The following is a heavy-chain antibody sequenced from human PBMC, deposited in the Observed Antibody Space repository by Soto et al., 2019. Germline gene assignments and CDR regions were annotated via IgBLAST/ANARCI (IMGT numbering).Heavy chain of an antibody. Sequence: GPTLVNPTETLTLTCTVSGFSLSNARMSVSWIRQPPGKALEWLAHIFSNDAKSYSASLKNRLTISKDTSKSQVVLTMTKMDPVDTATYYCARIRGWGWLGPNDYWGQGTLVTVSS. CDR3: ARIRGWGWLGPNDY. CDR1: GFSLSNARMS. CDR2: IFSNDAK. D-gene: IGHD3-10*01. J-gene: IGHJ4*02. V-gene: IGHV2-26*01.